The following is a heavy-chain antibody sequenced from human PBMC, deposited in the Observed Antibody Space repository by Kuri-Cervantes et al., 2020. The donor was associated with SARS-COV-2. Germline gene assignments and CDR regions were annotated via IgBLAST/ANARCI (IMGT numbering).Heavy chain of an antibody. CDR3: ARADWVTIRFSRGPHFDY. V-gene: IGHV1-24*01. Sequence: ASVKVSCKVSGYTLSELSIHWVRQTPEKGLEWMGGFDPEDSETIYAQRFQGRVAMTDDTSTDTHYMDLSGLRSDDTAVYYCARADWVTIRFSRGPHFDYWGQGTLVTVSS. CDR1: GYTLSELS. J-gene: IGHJ4*02. CDR2: FDPEDSET. D-gene: IGHD3-3*01.